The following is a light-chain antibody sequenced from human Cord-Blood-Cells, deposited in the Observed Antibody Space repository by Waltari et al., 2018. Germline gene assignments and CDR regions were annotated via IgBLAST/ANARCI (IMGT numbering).Light chain of an antibody. Sequence: SSELTQAPAVSVALGQTVRITCQGDSLRSYYASWNQQKPGQAPVLVIYGKNNRPSGIPIRFSGSSSGDTASLTITGAQAEDEADYYCNSRDSSGNHLVFGGGTKLTVL. V-gene: IGLV3-19*01. CDR1: SLRSYY. CDR3: NSRDSSGNHLV. J-gene: IGLJ3*02. CDR2: GKN.